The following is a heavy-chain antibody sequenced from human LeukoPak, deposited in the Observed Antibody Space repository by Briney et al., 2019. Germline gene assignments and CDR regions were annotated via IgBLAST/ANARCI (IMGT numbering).Heavy chain of an antibody. V-gene: IGHV4-59*08. CDR2: IFYTGSS. CDR3: VRQPYSSGAYYFDY. J-gene: IGHJ4*02. D-gene: IGHD3-22*01. Sequence: SETLSLTCIVSGGSLSGYYWSWIRQPPGKGLEWIGYIFYTGSSKYNPSLKSRVTMSVDTSKNQFSLTLSSVTAADTAVDYCVRQPYSSGAYYFDYWGQGTLVTVSS. CDR1: GGSLSGYY.